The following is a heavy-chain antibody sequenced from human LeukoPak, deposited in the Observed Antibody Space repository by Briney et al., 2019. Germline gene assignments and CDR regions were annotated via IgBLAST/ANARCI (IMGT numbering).Heavy chain of an antibody. CDR3: ARVGSGSYRRSTMFY. J-gene: IGHJ4*02. CDR1: GYSISSGYY. D-gene: IGHD1-26*01. Sequence: PSETLSLTCTVSGYSISSGYYWGWIRQPPGQGLEWIGSIYHSGSTYYNPSLRSRVTISVDTSKNQYSLKLSSVTAADAAVYYCARVGSGSYRRSTMFYWGQGTLVTVSS. V-gene: IGHV4-38-2*02. CDR2: IYHSGST.